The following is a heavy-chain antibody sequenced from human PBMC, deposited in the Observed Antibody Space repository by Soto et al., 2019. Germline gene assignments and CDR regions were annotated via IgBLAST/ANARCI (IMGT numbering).Heavy chain of an antibody. CDR3: ASSPSIAAAGTDEYFQH. J-gene: IGHJ1*01. Sequence: QVQLVQSGAEVKKPGSSVKVSCKASGGTFSSYAISWVRQAPGQGLEWMGGIIPIFGTANYAQKFQGRVTITADESTSTAYMELSSLRSEDTAMYYCASSPSIAAAGTDEYFQHWGQGTLVTVSS. CDR2: IIPIFGTA. V-gene: IGHV1-69*01. CDR1: GGTFSSYA. D-gene: IGHD6-13*01.